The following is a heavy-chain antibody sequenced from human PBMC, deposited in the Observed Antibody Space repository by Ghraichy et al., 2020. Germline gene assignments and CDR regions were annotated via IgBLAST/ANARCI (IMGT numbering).Heavy chain of an antibody. D-gene: IGHD6-19*01. CDR2: IYYSGST. J-gene: IGHJ4*02. CDR3: ARRRGKQWLVEPFYFDS. V-gene: IGHV4-59*08. Sequence: SETLSLTCTVSGGSISSYYWSWIRQPPGKGLEWIGYIYYSGSTDYNPSLKSRVIISVDTSKNQFSLKLTSVTAADTAVYYCARRRGKQWLVEPFYFDSWGQGTLVTVSS. CDR1: GGSISSYY.